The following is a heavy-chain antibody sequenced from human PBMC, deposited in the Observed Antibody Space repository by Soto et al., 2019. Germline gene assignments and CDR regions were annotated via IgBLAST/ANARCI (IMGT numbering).Heavy chain of an antibody. J-gene: IGHJ6*03. Sequence: PGESLKFSCKASRYSFATNWIGHVRQMPGKGLECTGISYPGDSDTRYSPSFQGQVTISADKSSSTGYLQWSSLKASDTAMYYCARRNNYYYYMDVWGKGTTVT. CDR3: ARRNNYYYYMDV. V-gene: IGHV5-51*01. CDR1: RYSFATNW. D-gene: IGHD1-1*01. CDR2: SYPGDSDT.